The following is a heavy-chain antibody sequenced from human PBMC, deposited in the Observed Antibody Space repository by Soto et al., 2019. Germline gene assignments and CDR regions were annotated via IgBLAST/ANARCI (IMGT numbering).Heavy chain of an antibody. CDR2: ISAGNGNT. CDR3: ARVRTDCSSTSCYEAFDY. D-gene: IGHD2-2*01. Sequence: GASVKVSCKASGYTFTSYAMHWVRQAPGQRLEWMGWISAGNGNTKYPQKFQGRVTITRDTSASTAYMELSSLRSEDTAVYYCARVRTDCSSTSCYEAFDYWGQGTLVTVSS. CDR1: GYTFTSYA. V-gene: IGHV1-3*01. J-gene: IGHJ4*02.